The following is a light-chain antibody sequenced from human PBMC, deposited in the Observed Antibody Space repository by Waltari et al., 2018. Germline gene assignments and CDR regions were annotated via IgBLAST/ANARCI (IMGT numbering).Light chain of an antibody. V-gene: IGKV1-33*01. J-gene: IGKJ5*01. CDR2: DAS. CDR3: QQYDNLPSIT. CDR1: QDISNH. Sequence: DIQMTQSASSLSASVGDRVTITCQASQDISNHLNWYQQKPGNTPKLLIYDASTLETGVPSRFSGSGSGTDFTFTITSLQPEDIATYYCQQYDNLPSITFGQGTRLDIK.